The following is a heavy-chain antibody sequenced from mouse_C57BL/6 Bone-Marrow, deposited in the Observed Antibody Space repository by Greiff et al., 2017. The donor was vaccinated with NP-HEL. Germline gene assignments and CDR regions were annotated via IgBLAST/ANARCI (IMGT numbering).Heavy chain of an antibody. Sequence: EVKLMESGGGLVQPGESLKLSCESNEYEFPSHDMSWVRKTPEKRLELVAAINSDGGSTSYPDTMERRFIISRDNTKKTLYLQMSSLRSEDTALYYCARHGLDYGSSYWYFDVWGTGTTVTVSS. CDR1: EYEFPSHD. V-gene: IGHV5-2*01. J-gene: IGHJ1*03. D-gene: IGHD1-1*01. CDR2: INSDGGST. CDR3: ARHGLDYGSSYWYFDV.